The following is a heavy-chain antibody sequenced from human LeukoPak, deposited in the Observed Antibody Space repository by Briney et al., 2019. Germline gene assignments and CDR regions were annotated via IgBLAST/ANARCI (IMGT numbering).Heavy chain of an antibody. Sequence: GGSLRLSCAASGFTFSSYGMHWVRQAPGKGLERVAVIWYDGSNKYYADSVKGRFTISRDNSKNTLYLQMNSLRAEDTAVYYCARDTYYHYYDSSGYYIDYWGQGTLVTASS. CDR1: GFTFSSYG. D-gene: IGHD3-22*01. J-gene: IGHJ4*02. V-gene: IGHV3-33*01. CDR2: IWYDGSNK. CDR3: ARDTYYHYYDSSGYYIDY.